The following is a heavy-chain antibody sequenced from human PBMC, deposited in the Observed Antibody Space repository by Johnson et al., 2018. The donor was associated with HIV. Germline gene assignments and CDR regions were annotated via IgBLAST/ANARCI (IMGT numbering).Heavy chain of an antibody. CDR1: GFTFSSYA. V-gene: IGHV3-30*04. CDR2: ISYDGSEK. Sequence: QVQLVESGGGVVQPGRSLRLSCAASGFTFSSYAMHWVRQAPGKGLEWVAVISYDGSEKYFADSVKGRFTISRDSSKNTLYLQMNSLRAEDTAGYYCARGSRETYDKDDVYLLHAFDFWGQGTRVTVSS. CDR3: ARGSRETYDKDDVYLLHAFDF. J-gene: IGHJ3*01. D-gene: IGHD2-15*01.